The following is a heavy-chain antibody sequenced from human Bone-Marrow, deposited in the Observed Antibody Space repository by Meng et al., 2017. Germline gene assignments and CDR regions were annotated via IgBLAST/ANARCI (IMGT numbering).Heavy chain of an antibody. CDR2: IYHSGST. V-gene: IGHV4-30-2*01. CDR1: GGAILSCGYS. J-gene: IGHJ5*02. D-gene: IGHD2-21*02. CDR3: ARGDCGGDCYIPFDNWFDP. Sequence: QLLPQELGQVLWEPSRALVLTCPGSGGAILSCGYSWSLIRQPPGKGLEWVGYIYHSGSTYYNPSLKSRVTISVDRSKNQFSLKLSSVTAADTAVYYCARGDCGGDCYIPFDNWFDPWGQGTLVTVSS.